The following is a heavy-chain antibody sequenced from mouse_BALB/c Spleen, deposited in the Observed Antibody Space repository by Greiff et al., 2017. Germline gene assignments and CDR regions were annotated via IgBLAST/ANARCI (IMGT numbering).Heavy chain of an antibody. D-gene: IGHD2-1*01. V-gene: IGHV6-6*02. CDR1: GFTFSNYW. J-gene: IGHJ4*01. Sequence: EVKLVESGGGLVQPGGSMKLSCVASGFTFSNYWMNWVRQSPEKGLEWVAEIRLKSNNYATHYAESVKGRFTISRDDSKSSVYLQMNNLRAEDTGIYYCTRGNYDYAMDDWGQGTSVTVSS. CDR3: TRGNYDYAMDD. CDR2: IRLKSNNYAT.